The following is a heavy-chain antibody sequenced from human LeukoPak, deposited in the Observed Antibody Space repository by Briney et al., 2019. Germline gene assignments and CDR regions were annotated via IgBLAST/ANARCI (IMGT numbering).Heavy chain of an antibody. V-gene: IGHV3-23*01. D-gene: IGHD3-16*01. Sequence: ETLSLTCAVYGGSFSGYYWSWVRQAPGKGLEWVSDISGSGGSTYYADSVKGRFTISRDNSKNTLYLQMNSLTAEDTAVYYCAKDVAAVTGTLGDYWGQGTLVTVSS. CDR1: GGSFSGYY. J-gene: IGHJ4*02. CDR2: ISGSGGST. CDR3: AKDVAAVTGTLGDY.